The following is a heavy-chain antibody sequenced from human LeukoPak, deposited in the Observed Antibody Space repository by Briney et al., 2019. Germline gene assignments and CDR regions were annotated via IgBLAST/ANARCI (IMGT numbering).Heavy chain of an antibody. CDR3: AREKQIAAAIPDAFDI. D-gene: IGHD6-13*01. CDR1: GFTFDDYG. CDR2: IYSGGST. J-gene: IGHJ3*02. Sequence: PGGSLRLSCAASGFTFDDYGMSWVRQAPGKGLEWVSVIYSGGSTYYADSVKGRFTISRGNFKNTLYLQMNSLRAEDTAVYYCAREKQIAAAIPDAFDIWGQGTMVTVSS. V-gene: IGHV3-66*02.